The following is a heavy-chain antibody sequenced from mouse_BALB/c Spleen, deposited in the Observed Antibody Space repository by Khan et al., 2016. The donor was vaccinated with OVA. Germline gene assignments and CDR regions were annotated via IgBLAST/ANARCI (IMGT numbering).Heavy chain of an antibody. Sequence: EVQLQESGPELLKPGASVKMSCKASGYTFTSYVMHWVKQKPGQGLEWIGYIYPFNDDSTYSEKFKGKATLTSDTSSNTAYMEHSSLTSEDSAVYYCATQCSTYSWLAYWGQGTLVTVSA. D-gene: IGHD1-1*01. CDR2: IYPFNDDS. V-gene: IGHV1S136*01. CDR1: GYTFTSYV. J-gene: IGHJ3*01. CDR3: ATQCSTYSWLAY.